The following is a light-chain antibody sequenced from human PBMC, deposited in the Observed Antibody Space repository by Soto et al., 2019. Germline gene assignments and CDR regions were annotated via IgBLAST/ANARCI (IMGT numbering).Light chain of an antibody. CDR3: QQYNTSPRT. V-gene: IGKV3-20*01. J-gene: IGKJ1*01. CDR2: GAS. CDR1: QSVSSSY. Sequence: ILLTQSPGTLSLSPGERATLSCRASQSVSSSYLVWYQQKPGQAPRLLIYGASNRATGIPDRFSGSGSGTDFTLTISRLEPEDFAVYYCQQYNTSPRTFGQGTKVDIK.